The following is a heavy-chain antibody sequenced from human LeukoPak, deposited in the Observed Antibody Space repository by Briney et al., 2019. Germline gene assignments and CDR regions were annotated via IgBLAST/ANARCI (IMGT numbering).Heavy chain of an antibody. J-gene: IGHJ4*02. D-gene: IGHD6-6*01. CDR3: ARGGLYTSSSHFDY. Sequence: PGKSLRLSCAPSGFTFSRHGMHWVRQAPGKGLEWVAIISNDGSRKYYAHSVEGRFTISRDNSKNTLYLQVNSLRPEDTAVYYCARGGLYTSSSHFDYWGQGTLVTVSS. CDR2: ISNDGSRK. CDR1: GFTFSRHG. V-gene: IGHV3-30*03.